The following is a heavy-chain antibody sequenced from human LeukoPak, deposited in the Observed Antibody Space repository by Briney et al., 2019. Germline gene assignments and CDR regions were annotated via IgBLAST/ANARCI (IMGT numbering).Heavy chain of an antibody. Sequence: GGSLRLSCAASGLTFSSYWMHWVRQAPGKGLVWVSRINTDGSTTNYADSVKGRFTISRDNAKDTLYLQMNSLRAEDTAVYYWARGPHVLMVYAPFNYWGQGTLVTVSS. J-gene: IGHJ4*02. CDR2: INTDGSTT. CDR1: GLTFSSYW. CDR3: ARGPHVLMVYAPFNY. D-gene: IGHD2-8*01. V-gene: IGHV3-74*01.